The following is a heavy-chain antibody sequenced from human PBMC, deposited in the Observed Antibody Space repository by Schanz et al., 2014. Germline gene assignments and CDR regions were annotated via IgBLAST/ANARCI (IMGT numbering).Heavy chain of an antibody. CDR1: GLTFTSAC. J-gene: IGHJ3*01. V-gene: IGHV3-15*01. CDR2: IKSNTDGGTA. Sequence: EVQLVESGGGLVKPGGSLRLSCATSGLTFTSACMSWVRQAPGKGLEWVGRIKSNTDGGTADYAAPMKGRFTISRDESKNTLCLQMNSVEIDDTAVYCGTTDDGHSAVDFWGQGTMVTVSS. CDR3: TTDDGHSAVDF.